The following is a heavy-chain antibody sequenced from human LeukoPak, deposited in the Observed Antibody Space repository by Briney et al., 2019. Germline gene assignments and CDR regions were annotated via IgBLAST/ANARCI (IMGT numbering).Heavy chain of an antibody. CDR1: GGSISGSSYY. CDR2: IYYSGST. CDR3: ARGAHYFDY. V-gene: IGHV4-39*07. Sequence: NPSETLSLTCTVSGGSISGSSYYWGWIRQPPGKGLEWIGSIYYSGSTYYNPSLKSRVTISVDTSKNQFSLKLTSVTAADTAVYYCARGAHYFDYWGQGALVTVSS. J-gene: IGHJ4*02.